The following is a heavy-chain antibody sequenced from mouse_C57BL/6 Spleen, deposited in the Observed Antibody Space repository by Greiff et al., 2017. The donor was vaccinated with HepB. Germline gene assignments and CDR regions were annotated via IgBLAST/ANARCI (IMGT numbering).Heavy chain of an antibody. J-gene: IGHJ2*01. V-gene: IGHV1-52*01. CDR3: ARRDVDYFDY. CDR1: GYTFTSYW. D-gene: IGHD3-3*01. CDR2: IDPSDSET. Sequence: QAQLKQSGAELVRPGSSVKLSCKASGYTFTSYWMHWVKQRPIQGLEWIGNIDPSDSETHYNQKFKDKATLTVDKSSSTAYMQLSSLTSEDSAVYYCARRDVDYFDYWGQGTTLTVSS.